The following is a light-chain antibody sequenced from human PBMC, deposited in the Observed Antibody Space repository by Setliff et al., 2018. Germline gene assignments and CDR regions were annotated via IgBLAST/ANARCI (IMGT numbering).Light chain of an antibody. J-gene: IGLJ3*02. V-gene: IGLV2-14*03. CDR3: SSYISSSTWL. CDR2: DVS. CDR1: SGDIGAYNH. Sequence: QSVLTQPASVSGSPGLSITISCTGTSGDIGAYNHVSWYQQHPGKAPQLMIYDVSNRPSGVSNRFSGSKSGNTASLTISGLQAEDEADYYCSSYISSSTWLFGGGTKVT.